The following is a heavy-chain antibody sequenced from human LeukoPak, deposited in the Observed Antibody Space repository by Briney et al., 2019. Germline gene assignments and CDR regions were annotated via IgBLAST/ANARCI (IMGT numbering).Heavy chain of an antibody. V-gene: IGHV3-23*01. D-gene: IGHD4-17*01. CDR1: GFTFSSYA. CDR3: AKDGAVAYGDYPFDY. CDR2: ISGSGGST. J-gene: IGHJ4*02. Sequence: GGSLRLSCAASGFTFSSYAMSWVRQAPGKGLEWVSAISGSGGSTYYADSVKGRFTISRDNSKNTLYLQMNSLRAEDTAVYCCAKDGAVAYGDYPFDYWGQGTLVTVSS.